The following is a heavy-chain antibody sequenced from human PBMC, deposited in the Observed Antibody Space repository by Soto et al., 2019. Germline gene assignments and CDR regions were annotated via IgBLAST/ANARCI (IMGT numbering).Heavy chain of an antibody. J-gene: IGHJ6*01. D-gene: IGHD1-26*01. CDR3: AKSWMLGHNYYYGMEV. Sequence: SLRLSCASSVFTFDDYAMHWVRQSPGKGLEWVSGISWNSGSIGYADSVKGRFTISRDNAKNSLYLQMNSLRAEDTALYYCAKSWMLGHNYYYGMEVWGQGTTVIVS. CDR1: VFTFDDYA. V-gene: IGHV3-9*01. CDR2: ISWNSGSI.